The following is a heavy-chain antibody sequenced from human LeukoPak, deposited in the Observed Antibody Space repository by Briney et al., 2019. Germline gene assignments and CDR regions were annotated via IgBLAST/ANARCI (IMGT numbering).Heavy chain of an antibody. CDR1: GGSISSYY. D-gene: IGHD6-13*01. J-gene: IGHJ4*02. V-gene: IGHV4-59*01. CDR2: IYYSGST. Sequence: SETLSLTCTVSGGSISSYYWSWIRQPPGKGLEWIGYIYYSGSTNYNPSLKSRVTISVDTSKNQFSLKLSPVTAADTAVYYCAREYSSSWSFDYWGQGTLVTVSS. CDR3: AREYSSSWSFDY.